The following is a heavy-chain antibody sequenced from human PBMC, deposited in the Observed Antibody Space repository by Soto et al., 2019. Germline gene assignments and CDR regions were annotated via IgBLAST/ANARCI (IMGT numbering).Heavy chain of an antibody. D-gene: IGHD1-1*01. Sequence: QLHLHESGPGLVKPSETLSLTCTVSGGSISTSTYFWDWIRQPPGKGLEWIGSIYYIGNTYYNPSLKRRVTISIDTSENQFSLRLNSVTAADTAVYFCARRGSAVSVATGFDPWGQGTPVTVSS. CDR1: GGSISTSTYF. J-gene: IGHJ5*02. CDR3: ARRGSAVSVATGFDP. CDR2: IYYIGNT. V-gene: IGHV4-39*01.